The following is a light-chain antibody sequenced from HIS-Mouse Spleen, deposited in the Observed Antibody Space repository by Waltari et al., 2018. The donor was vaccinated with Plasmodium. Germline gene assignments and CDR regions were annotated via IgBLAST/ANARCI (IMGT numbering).Light chain of an antibody. CDR1: SSDVGGYNY. Sequence: QSALTQPRSVSGSPGQSVTISCTGTSSDVGGYNYVSWYQQHPGKAPKRMIYDVSKRPTGVPDRFSGSKSGNTASLTISGLQAEDEADYYCGSYAGSYTYVFGTGTKVTVL. V-gene: IGLV2-11*01. CDR2: DVS. J-gene: IGLJ1*01. CDR3: GSYAGSYTYV.